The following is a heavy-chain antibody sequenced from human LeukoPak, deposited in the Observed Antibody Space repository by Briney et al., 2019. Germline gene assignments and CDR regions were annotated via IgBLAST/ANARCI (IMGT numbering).Heavy chain of an antibody. CDR1: GGSFSGYY. V-gene: IGHV4-34*01. Sequence: SETLSLTCAVYGGSFSGYYWSWIRQPPGKGLEWIGEINHSGGTNYNPSLKSRVTISVDTSKNQFSLKLSSVTAADTAVYYCARGVPAPDYWGQGTLVTVSS. CDR2: INHSGGT. D-gene: IGHD4/OR15-4a*01. J-gene: IGHJ4*02. CDR3: ARGVPAPDY.